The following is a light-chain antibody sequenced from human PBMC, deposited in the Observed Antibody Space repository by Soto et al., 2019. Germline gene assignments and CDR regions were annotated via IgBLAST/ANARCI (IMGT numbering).Light chain of an antibody. V-gene: IGLV2-23*01. CDR2: EGS. CDR3: CSYAGSSTSWV. J-gene: IGLJ2*01. Sequence: QSALTQPASVSGSPGQSITISCTGTSSDVGSYNLVSWYQQHPGKAPKLMIYEGSKRPSGVSNRFSGSKSGNTASLTISGLQAEDEADYYCCSYAGSSTSWVFGGGTQLTV. CDR1: SSDVGSYNL.